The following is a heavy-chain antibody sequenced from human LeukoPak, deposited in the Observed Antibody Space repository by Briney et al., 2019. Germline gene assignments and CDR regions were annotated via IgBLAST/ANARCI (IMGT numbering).Heavy chain of an antibody. D-gene: IGHD6-13*01. CDR3: ARDTPYSSSWYVGNYYYYGMDV. J-gene: IGHJ6*02. Sequence: PSETLSLTCTVSGGSFSNYAYYWSWIRQPPGKGLEWIGHIYYSGSTNYNPSLKSRVTISIDTSKNQFSLKLTSVTAADTAVYYCARDTPYSSSWYVGNYYYYGMDVWGQGTTVTVSS. CDR2: IYYSGST. V-gene: IGHV4-61*08. CDR1: GGSFSNYAYY.